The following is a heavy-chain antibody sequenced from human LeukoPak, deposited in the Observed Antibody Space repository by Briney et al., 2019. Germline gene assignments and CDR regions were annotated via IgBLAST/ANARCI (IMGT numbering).Heavy chain of an antibody. V-gene: IGHV4-4*07. Sequence: PSETLSLTCSVSGGSISDYYWTWIRQPAGKGLEWIGRINASGTTRYNPSLKSRLAMSVDTSKNQFSLKLSSVTAADTAVYYCARAGFGSSSPYFDYWGQGTLVTVSS. CDR3: ARAGFGSSSPYFDY. CDR2: INASGTT. J-gene: IGHJ4*02. D-gene: IGHD6-6*01. CDR1: GGSISDYY.